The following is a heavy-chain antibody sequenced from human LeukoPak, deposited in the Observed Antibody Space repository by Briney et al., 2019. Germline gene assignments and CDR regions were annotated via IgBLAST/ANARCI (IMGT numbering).Heavy chain of an antibody. CDR1: GFTFDDYA. V-gene: IGHV3-9*03. D-gene: IGHD1-1*01. CDR2: ISWNSGSI. CDR3: AKEGTPYYYYYYMDV. J-gene: IGHJ6*03. Sequence: GGSLRLSCAASGFTFDDYAMHWVRQAPGKGLEWVSGISWNSGSIGYADSVKGRFTISRDNAKNSLYLQMNSLRAEDMALYYCAKEGTPYYYYYYMDVWGKGTTVTVSS.